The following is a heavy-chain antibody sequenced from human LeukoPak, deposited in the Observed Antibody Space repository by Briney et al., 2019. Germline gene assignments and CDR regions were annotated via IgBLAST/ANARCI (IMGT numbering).Heavy chain of an antibody. CDR3: ARHSSLYYDSSGYYDY. CDR2: IYYSGST. CDR1: GGSISSSSYY. Sequence: PSETLSLTCTVSGGSISSSSYYWGWIRQPPGKGLEWIGSIYYSGSTYYNPSLKSRVTISVDTSKNQFSLKLSSVTAADTAVYYCARHSSLYYDSSGYYDYWGQGTLVTVSS. J-gene: IGHJ4*02. V-gene: IGHV4-39*01. D-gene: IGHD3-22*01.